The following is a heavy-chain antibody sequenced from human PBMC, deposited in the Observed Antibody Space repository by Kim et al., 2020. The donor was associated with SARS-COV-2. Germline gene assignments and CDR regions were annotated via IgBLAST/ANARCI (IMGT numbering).Heavy chain of an antibody. J-gene: IGHJ6*02. V-gene: IGHV1-46*01. Sequence: ASVKVSCKASGYTFTSYYMHWVRQAPGQGLEWMGIINPSGGSTSYAQKFQGRVTMTRDTSTSTVYMELSSLRSEDTAVYYCARVRSSSWTISSYYYYGMDVWGQGTTVTVSS. CDR1: GYTFTSYY. CDR3: ARVRSSSWTISSYYYYGMDV. CDR2: INPSGGST. D-gene: IGHD6-13*01.